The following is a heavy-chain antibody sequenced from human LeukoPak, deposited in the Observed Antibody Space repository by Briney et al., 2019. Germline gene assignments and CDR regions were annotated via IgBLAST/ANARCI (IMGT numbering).Heavy chain of an antibody. CDR3: ARVGCGSDGFDP. CDR2: IDPSDSYT. V-gene: IGHV5-10-1*01. CDR1: GYSFTSWL. J-gene: IGHJ5*02. D-gene: IGHD6-19*01. Sequence: GDPLKISCKGCGYSFTSWLLWWLRQPARKGVEGLGMIDPSDSYTNYSPSFQGHVTISADKSISPAYLQWSSLKASDTARYYCARVGCGSDGFDPWGQGTLVTVSS.